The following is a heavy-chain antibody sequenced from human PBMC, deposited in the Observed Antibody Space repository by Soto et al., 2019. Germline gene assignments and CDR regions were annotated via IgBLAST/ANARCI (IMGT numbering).Heavy chain of an antibody. V-gene: IGHV3-23*01. CDR3: VKGFASIDY. D-gene: IGHD3-16*01. CDR1: GFTFSSYA. J-gene: IGHJ4*02. Sequence: GGSLRLSCAASGFTFSSYAMTWVRQAPGKGPQWVTSIRTSGDSTYYADSVKGRLTISRDNSKNIMYLQMNSLRAEDTAVYYCVKGFASIDYWGQGTLVTVSS. CDR2: IRTSGDST.